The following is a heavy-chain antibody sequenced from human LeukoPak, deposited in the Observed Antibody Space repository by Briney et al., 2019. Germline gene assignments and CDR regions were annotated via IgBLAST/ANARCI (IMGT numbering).Heavy chain of an antibody. J-gene: IGHJ4*02. CDR1: GGSIASYY. CDR2: IYYSGST. V-gene: IGHV4-59*01. CDR3: ARGGIAAAALVHLDY. D-gene: IGHD6-13*01. Sequence: SETLSLTCSVSGGSIASYYWSWLRQPPGKGLEWIGHIYYSGSTNYNPSLRRRVTIAVETSTTQFSLKLSSVTAADTAVYYCARGGIAAAALVHLDYWGQGTLVTVSS.